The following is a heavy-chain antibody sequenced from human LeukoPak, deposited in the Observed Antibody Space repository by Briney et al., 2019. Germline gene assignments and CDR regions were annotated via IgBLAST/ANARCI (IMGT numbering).Heavy chain of an antibody. CDR3: ARLLTGEPYYFDY. V-gene: IGHV3-43D*03. J-gene: IGHJ4*02. Sequence: GGSLRLSCAASGFTFDDYAMHWVRQAPGKGLEWVSLISWDGGSTYYADSVKGRFTISRDNSKNTLYLQMGSLRAEDMAVYYCARLLTGEPYYFDYWGQGTLVTVSS. CDR1: GFTFDDYA. CDR2: ISWDGGST. D-gene: IGHD7-27*01.